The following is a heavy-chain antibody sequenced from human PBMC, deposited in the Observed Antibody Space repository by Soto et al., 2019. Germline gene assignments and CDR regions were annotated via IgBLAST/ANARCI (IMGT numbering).Heavy chain of an antibody. V-gene: IGHV1-69*02. D-gene: IGHD2-8*01. CDR2: IIPKLGIT. J-gene: IGHJ6*03. Sequence: VQLVQSGAEVKRPGSSVKVSCKAPVGTFSDYNIAWVRQARGQGLEWMGRIIPKLGITNYAHKFQDRVRITADKATSTAYRELTSLRYEDTAVYFCARVEGTRTTNFYHYMDGWGEGTSVT. CDR1: VGTFSDYN. CDR3: ARVEGTRTTNFYHYMDG.